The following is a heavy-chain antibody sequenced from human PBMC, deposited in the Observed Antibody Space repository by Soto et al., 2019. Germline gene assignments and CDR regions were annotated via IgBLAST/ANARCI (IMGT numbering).Heavy chain of an antibody. CDR3: AHRRPRGSREAGSSFDY. D-gene: IGHD6-13*01. CDR1: GFSLSTSGVG. Sequence: QITLKESGPPLVKPTQTLTLTCTFSGFSLSTSGVGVGWIRQPPGKSLEWLALIYWDDDKRYSPSLKSRLTITKDTSKNQVVLTMTNMDPVDTATYYCAHRRPRGSREAGSSFDYWGHGTLVTVSS. CDR2: IYWDDDK. J-gene: IGHJ4*01. V-gene: IGHV2-5*02.